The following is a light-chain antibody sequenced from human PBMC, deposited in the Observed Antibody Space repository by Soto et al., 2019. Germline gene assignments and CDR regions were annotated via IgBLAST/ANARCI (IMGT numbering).Light chain of an antibody. Sequence: EIVMTQSPGTLSLSPGDTATLSCRASQSLGSDLAGYQQKPGQAPRLLIFGASARPTGIPARISGSGSGTEFPLTISSLRSEDFAVYFCQQYYNWPRTLGQGTKVEI. J-gene: IGKJ1*01. CDR3: QQYYNWPRT. V-gene: IGKV3-15*01. CDR2: GAS. CDR1: QSLGSD.